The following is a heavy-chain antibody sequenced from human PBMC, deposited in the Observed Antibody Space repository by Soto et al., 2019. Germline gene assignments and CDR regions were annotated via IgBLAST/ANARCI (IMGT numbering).Heavy chain of an antibody. D-gene: IGHD6-19*01. CDR3: AKDHTRSSGWSYYYYYYGMDV. V-gene: IGHV3-30*18. CDR1: GFTFSSYG. CDR2: ISYDGSNK. Sequence: GGSLRLSCAASGFTFSSYGMHWVRQAPGKGLEWVAVISYDGSNKYYADSVKGRFTISRDNSKNTLYLQMNSLRAEDTAVYYCAKDHTRSSGWSYYYYYYGMDVWGQGTTVTVSS. J-gene: IGHJ6*02.